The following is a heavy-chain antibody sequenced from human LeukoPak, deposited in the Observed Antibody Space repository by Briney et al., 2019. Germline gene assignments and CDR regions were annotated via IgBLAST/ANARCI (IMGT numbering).Heavy chain of an antibody. D-gene: IGHD2-2*01. V-gene: IGHV3-30*18. CDR1: GFTFSSYG. Sequence: PGGSLRLSCAASGFTFSSYGMHWVRQAPGKGLEWVAVISYDGSNKYYADSVKGRFTISRDNSKNTLYLQMNSLRAEDTAVYYCAKDSIVVVPAAMRSQGYYYYYYMDVWGKGTTVTVSS. J-gene: IGHJ6*03. CDR2: ISYDGSNK. CDR3: AKDSIVVVPAAMRSQGYYYYYYMDV.